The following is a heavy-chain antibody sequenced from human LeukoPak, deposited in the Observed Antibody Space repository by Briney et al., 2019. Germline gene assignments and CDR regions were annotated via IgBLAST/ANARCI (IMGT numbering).Heavy chain of an antibody. V-gene: IGHV4-61*02. Sequence: SETLSLTCTVSGGSISSGSYYWSWIRQPAGKGLEWIGRIYTSGSTNYNPSLKSRVTISVDTSKNQFSLKLSSVTAADTAVYYCAREGSYYDSSGYVDAFDIWGQGTMVTVSS. CDR2: IYTSGST. J-gene: IGHJ3*02. CDR3: AREGSYYDSSGYVDAFDI. D-gene: IGHD3-22*01. CDR1: GGSISSGSYY.